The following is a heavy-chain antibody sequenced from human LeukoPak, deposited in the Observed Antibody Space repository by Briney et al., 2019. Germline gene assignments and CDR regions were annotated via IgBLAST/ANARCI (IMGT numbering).Heavy chain of an antibody. CDR1: GGTFSSYA. D-gene: IGHD3-22*01. V-gene: IGHV1-69*05. CDR2: IIPIFGTA. Sequence: AASVKVSCKASGGTFSSYAISWVRQAPGQGREWMGRIIPIFGTANYAQKFQGRVTITTDASTSTAYIELSRLRSEDTAVSYCARGPSIDSSGYYHFDYWGQGTLVTVSS. J-gene: IGHJ4*02. CDR3: ARGPSIDSSGYYHFDY.